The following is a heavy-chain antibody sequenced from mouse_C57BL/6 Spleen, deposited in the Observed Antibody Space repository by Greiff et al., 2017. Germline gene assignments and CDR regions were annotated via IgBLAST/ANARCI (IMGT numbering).Heavy chain of an antibody. J-gene: IGHJ4*01. CDR2: IDPANGNT. CDR1: GFNIKNTY. V-gene: IGHV14-3*01. Sequence: EVKLQESVAELVRPGASVKLSCTASGFNIKNTYMHWVKQRPEQGLEWIGRIDPANGNTKYAPKFQGKATITADTSANTAYLQLSSLTSEDTAIYYCARRDYGNYGAMDYWGQGTSVTVSS. CDR3: ARRDYGNYGAMDY. D-gene: IGHD2-1*01.